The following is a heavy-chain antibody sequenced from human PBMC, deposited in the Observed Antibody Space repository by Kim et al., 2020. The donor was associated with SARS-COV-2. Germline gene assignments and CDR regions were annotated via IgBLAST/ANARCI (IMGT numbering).Heavy chain of an antibody. CDR3: ARDSGSLETGTTWGDAFEI. J-gene: IGHJ3*02. CDR2: IIHILGIA. V-gene: IGHV1-69*04. Sequence: SVKVSCKASGGTFSSYAISWVRQAPGQGLEWMGRIIHILGIANYAQKFQGRVTSTADKSTSTAYMELSSLRSEDTAVYYCARDSGSLETGTTWGDAFEIWGQGTLVTLSS. D-gene: IGHD1-1*01. CDR1: GGTFSSYA.